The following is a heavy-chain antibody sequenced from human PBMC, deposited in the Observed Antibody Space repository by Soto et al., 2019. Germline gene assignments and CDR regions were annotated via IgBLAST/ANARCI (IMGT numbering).Heavy chain of an antibody. CDR2: IWYDGSNK. D-gene: IGHD1-26*01. CDR3: ARAQYTGSYFDACDV. J-gene: IGHJ3*01. V-gene: IGHV3-33*03. CDR1: GFSFSSYG. Sequence: QTGGSLRLSCAASGFSFSSYGMHWVRQAPGKGLDWVAVIWYDGSNKYYAESVKGRFTISRDNSKSTLYVQMNSLTVEDTAVYYCARAQYTGSYFDACDVWGQGTMVTVSS.